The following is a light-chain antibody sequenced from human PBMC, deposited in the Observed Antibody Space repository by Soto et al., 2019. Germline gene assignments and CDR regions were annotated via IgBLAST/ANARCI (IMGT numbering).Light chain of an antibody. CDR1: QIIGNY. J-gene: IGKJ3*01. CDR3: QQTYNTPFT. CDR2: AAS. Sequence: DIQMTQSPSSLSASVGDRVTITCRASQIIGNYLNRYQRKPGKAPKFLIYAASTLQSGVPSRFSGSGSGTDFTLTINSLQPEDFATYYCQQTYNTPFTFGPGTKVDIK. V-gene: IGKV1-39*01.